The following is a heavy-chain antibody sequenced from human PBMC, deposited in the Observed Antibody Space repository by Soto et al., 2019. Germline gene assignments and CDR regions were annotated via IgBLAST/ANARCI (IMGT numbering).Heavy chain of an antibody. CDR2: IYYSGST. J-gene: IGHJ5*02. CDR1: GGSISSYY. Sequence: QVQLQESGPGLVKPSETLSLTCTVSGGSISSYYWSWIRQPPGKGLEWIGYIYYSGSTNYNPSLKSRVTILVDTSKNQFSLKLSSVTAADTAVYYCAREIWFGELLSGKNWFDPWGQGTLVTVSS. V-gene: IGHV4-59*01. CDR3: AREIWFGELLSGKNWFDP. D-gene: IGHD3-10*01.